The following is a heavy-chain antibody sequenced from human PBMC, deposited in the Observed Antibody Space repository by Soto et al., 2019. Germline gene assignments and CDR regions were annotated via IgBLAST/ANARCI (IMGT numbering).Heavy chain of an antibody. V-gene: IGHV1-69*13. J-gene: IGHJ6*02. Sequence: SVKVSCKASGGTFSSYAISWVRQAPGQGLEWMGGIIPIFGTANYAQKFQGKVTITADESTSTAYMELSSLRSEDTAVYYCAREGTRATTIRGMDVWDQGTTVTVSS. CDR2: IIPIFGTA. D-gene: IGHD4-4*01. CDR3: AREGTRATTIRGMDV. CDR1: GGTFSSYA.